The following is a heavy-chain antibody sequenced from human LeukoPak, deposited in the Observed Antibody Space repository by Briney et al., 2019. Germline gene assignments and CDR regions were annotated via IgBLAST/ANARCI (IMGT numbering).Heavy chain of an antibody. CDR3: ASTDSITGTTSSWFDP. D-gene: IGHD1-7*01. J-gene: IGHJ5*02. V-gene: IGHV1-8*01. Sequence: ASVKVSCKASGYTFTIYDINWVRQATGQGLEWMGWMNPNRGNTGYAQKFQGRVTITRNTSISTAYMELSSLRSEDTAVYYCASTDSITGTTSSWFDPWGQGTLVTVSS. CDR2: MNPNRGNT. CDR1: GYTFTIYD.